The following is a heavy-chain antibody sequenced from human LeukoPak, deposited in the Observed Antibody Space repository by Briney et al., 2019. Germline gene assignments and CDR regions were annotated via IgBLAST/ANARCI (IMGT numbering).Heavy chain of an antibody. V-gene: IGHV3-48*01. CDR2: ISSSSSTI. D-gene: IGHD1-7*01. CDR3: AKEDWNYVFVLDY. CDR1: GFTFSSYS. Sequence: PGGSLRLSCAASGFTFSSYSMNWVRQAPGKGLEWVSYISSSSSTIYYADSVKGRFTISRDNAKNSLYLQMNSLRAEDTAVYYCAKEDWNYVFVLDYWGQGTLVTVSS. J-gene: IGHJ4*02.